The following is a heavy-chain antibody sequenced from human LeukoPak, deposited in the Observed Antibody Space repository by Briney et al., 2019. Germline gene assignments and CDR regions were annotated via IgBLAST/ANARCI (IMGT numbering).Heavy chain of an antibody. CDR1: GGSISSGGYY. V-gene: IGHV4-39*07. CDR2: INYSGST. D-gene: IGHD3-16*02. Sequence: PSQTLSLTCTVSGGSISSGGYYWSWIRQPPGKALEWIGSINYSGSTYYNPSLKSRVTIAVDTSKNQFSLKLTSVTAADTAVYSCARETDYVWGSYRYMDPWGQGTLVTVSS. CDR3: ARETDYVWGSYRYMDP. J-gene: IGHJ5*02.